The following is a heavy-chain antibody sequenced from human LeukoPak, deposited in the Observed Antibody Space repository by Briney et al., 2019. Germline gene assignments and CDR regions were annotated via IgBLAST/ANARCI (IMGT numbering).Heavy chain of an antibody. CDR2: VYHSGST. D-gene: IGHD1-26*01. Sequence: PSETLSLTCTVSGGSLSSSGYYSGWIRQPPEKGLECIWGVYHSGSTYYNPSLKSRVTISVDTSKNQFSLKLSSVTAADTAVYYCARVPPGLVGAWGSWFDPWGQGTLVTVSS. V-gene: IGHV4-39*07. J-gene: IGHJ5*02. CDR1: GGSLSSSGYY. CDR3: ARVPPGLVGAWGSWFDP.